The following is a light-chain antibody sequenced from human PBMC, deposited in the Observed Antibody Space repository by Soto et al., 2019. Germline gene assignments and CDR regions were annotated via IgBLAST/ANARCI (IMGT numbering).Light chain of an antibody. CDR3: QQIDSYPRT. J-gene: IGKJ1*01. CDR2: TTS. Sequence: IQLTQSPSSLSASVGDRVTITCRAGQGISSSLAWYQQKPGKAPNLLISTTSTLQTGVPSRFSGSGSGTDFALTISSLQPEDFATYYCQQIDSYPRTFGHGTKVEVK. CDR1: QGISSS. V-gene: IGKV1-9*01.